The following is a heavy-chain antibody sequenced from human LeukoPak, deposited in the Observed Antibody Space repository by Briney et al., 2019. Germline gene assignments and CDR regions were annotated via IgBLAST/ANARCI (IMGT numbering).Heavy chain of an antibody. CDR1: GYSFISYW. Sequence: GESLKISCEASGYSFISYWIGWVRQMPGKGLELMGIVSPGDSEIRYSPSFQGQVTISADKSINTAYLQWSSLKASDTAMYFCAKARSIGDKSYGMDVWGQGTTVTVSS. J-gene: IGHJ6*02. CDR2: VSPGDSEI. CDR3: AKARSIGDKSYGMDV. D-gene: IGHD2-21*01. V-gene: IGHV5-51*01.